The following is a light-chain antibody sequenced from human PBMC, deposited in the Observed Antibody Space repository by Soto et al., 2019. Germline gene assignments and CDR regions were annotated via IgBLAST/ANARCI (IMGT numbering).Light chain of an antibody. V-gene: IGKV3-20*01. Sequence: EVVLTQSPGTLSLSPGERATLSCRASQSVDNDYLAWFQQKPGQAPSLLIYEASYRATGVPDRFGGTGSGTDFSLTISRLEPEDFAVYYCQQSTYSPLTFGGGTRIEI. CDR2: EAS. CDR1: QSVDNDY. J-gene: IGKJ4*02. CDR3: QQSTYSPLT.